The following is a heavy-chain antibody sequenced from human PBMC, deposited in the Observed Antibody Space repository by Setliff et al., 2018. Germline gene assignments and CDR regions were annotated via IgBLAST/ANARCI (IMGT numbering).Heavy chain of an antibody. Sequence: SETLSLTCAVYGESFSGYLWSWIRQTPEKGLEWIGEISHSGNTNYNPSFKSRVTISIDTSKNQFSLKVNSVTAADTAVYFCAGVLVLGYNWFDPWGQGTLVTVSS. CDR1: GESFSGYL. CDR3: AGVLVLGYNWFDP. CDR2: ISHSGNT. V-gene: IGHV4-34*01. J-gene: IGHJ5*02. D-gene: IGHD3-10*01.